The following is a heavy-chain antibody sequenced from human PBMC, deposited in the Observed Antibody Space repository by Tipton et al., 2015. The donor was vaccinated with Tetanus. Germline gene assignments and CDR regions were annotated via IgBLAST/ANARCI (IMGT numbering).Heavy chain of an antibody. CDR3: AKGGTIMIWNYYFDS. V-gene: IGHV3-23*01. Sequence: SLRLSCTASGFTFNHFAMSWVRQAPGKGLEWVSGISGSGGSTYYADSVKGRFTISRDNSKNTLYLQMNSLRAEDTAVYYCAKGGTIMIWNYYFDSWGQGTLVTVSS. D-gene: IGHD3-16*01. CDR1: GFTFNHFA. J-gene: IGHJ4*02. CDR2: ISGSGGST.